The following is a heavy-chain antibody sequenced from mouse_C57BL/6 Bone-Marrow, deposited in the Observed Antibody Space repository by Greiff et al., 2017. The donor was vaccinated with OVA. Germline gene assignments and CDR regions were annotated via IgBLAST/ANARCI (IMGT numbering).Heavy chain of an antibody. J-gene: IGHJ2*01. V-gene: IGHV5-16*01. CDR2: INYDGSST. Sequence: EVKLVESEGGLVQPGSSMKLSCTASGFTFSDYYMAWVRQVPEKGLEWVANINYDGSSTYYLDSLKSRFIISRDNAKNILYLQMSSLKSEDTATYYCARAQTAQATDFDYWGQGTTLTVSS. CDR1: GFTFSDYY. D-gene: IGHD3-2*02. CDR3: ARAQTAQATDFDY.